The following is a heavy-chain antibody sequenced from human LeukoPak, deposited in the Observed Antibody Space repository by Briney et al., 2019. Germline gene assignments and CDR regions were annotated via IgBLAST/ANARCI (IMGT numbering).Heavy chain of an antibody. V-gene: IGHV4-30-2*01. D-gene: IGHD3-22*01. CDR2: IYHSGST. J-gene: IGHJ4*02. CDR1: GGSIGSGGYS. Sequence: PSETLSLTCAVSGGSIGSGGYSWSWIRQPPGKGLEWIGYIYHSGSTYYNPSLKSRVTISVDRSKNQFSLKLSSVTAADTAVYYCARSDDSSGYSDYWGQGTLVTVSS. CDR3: ARSDDSSGYSDY.